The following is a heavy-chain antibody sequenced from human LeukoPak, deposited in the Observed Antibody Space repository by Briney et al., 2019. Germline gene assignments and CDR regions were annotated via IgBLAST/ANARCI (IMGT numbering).Heavy chain of an antibody. J-gene: IGHJ4*02. CDR2: ISPNSGGT. CDR3: ARGGGRYSVDY. Sequence: GASVKVSCKASGYTFIDYYMHWVRQAPGPGLEWIGWISPNSGGTKYVQKFQSRVTMTRDTPITTVYMELSGLSFDDTAVYYCARGGGRYSVDYWGQGTLVIVSS. V-gene: IGHV1-2*02. CDR1: GYTFIDYY. D-gene: IGHD1-26*01.